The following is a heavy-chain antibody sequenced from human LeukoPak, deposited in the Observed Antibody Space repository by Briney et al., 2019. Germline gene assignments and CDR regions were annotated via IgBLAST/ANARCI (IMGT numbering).Heavy chain of an antibody. CDR3: ARGNHYYDSSAYLAWESFQH. V-gene: IGHV4-38-2*02. CDR1: GYSISSGYY. CDR2: IYHSGST. Sequence: SETLSLTCTVSGYSISSGYYWGWIRQPPGKGLEWIGSIYHSGSTYYNPSLKSRVTISVDTSKNQFSLKLSSVTAADTTVYYCARGNHYYDSSAYLAWESFQHWGQGTLVTASS. D-gene: IGHD3-22*01. J-gene: IGHJ1*01.